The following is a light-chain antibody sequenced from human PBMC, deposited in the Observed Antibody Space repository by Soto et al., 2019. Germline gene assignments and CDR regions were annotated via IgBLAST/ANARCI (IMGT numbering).Light chain of an antibody. CDR2: EGS. CDR3: FSYSTSGTYV. CDR1: SNDVGFYNL. J-gene: IGLJ1*01. V-gene: IGLV2-23*01. Sequence: QSALTQPASVSGSPGQSITISCSGTSNDVGFYNLVSWYQQYPDKVPKLMIFEGSKRPAGVSNRFSGSKSGNTASLTISGLQAGDEADYYCFSYSTSGTYVFGTGTKLTVL.